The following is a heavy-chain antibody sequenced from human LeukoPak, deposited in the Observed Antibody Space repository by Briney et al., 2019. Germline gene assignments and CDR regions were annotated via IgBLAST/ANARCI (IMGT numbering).Heavy chain of an antibody. D-gene: IGHD3/OR15-3a*01. V-gene: IGHV3-74*01. CDR3: VLDLFSSFAFDI. Sequence: PGGSLRLSCAASGCTFSRYWMHWVRQAPGKGLLWVSRINSDGSSTYYADSVKGRFTTSRDNAKNALHLQMNSLTAEDTAVYYCVLDLFSSFAFDIWGQGTMVTVSS. J-gene: IGHJ3*02. CDR2: INSDGSST. CDR1: GCTFSRYW.